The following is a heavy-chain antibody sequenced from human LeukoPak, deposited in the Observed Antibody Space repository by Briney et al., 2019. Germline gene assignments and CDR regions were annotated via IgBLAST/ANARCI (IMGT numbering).Heavy chain of an antibody. Sequence: ASVNVSCKASGYTLPTYYLHWVRQAPGQGLEWMGIINPCGGSTSYTQKFQGRVTMTTDTSTSTAYMELRSLRSDDTAVYYCARDGRDTAIYYYYYGMDVWGQGTTVTVSS. J-gene: IGHJ6*02. CDR1: GYTLPTYY. V-gene: IGHV1-46*01. CDR3: ARDGRDTAIYYYYYGMDV. D-gene: IGHD5-18*01. CDR2: INPCGGST.